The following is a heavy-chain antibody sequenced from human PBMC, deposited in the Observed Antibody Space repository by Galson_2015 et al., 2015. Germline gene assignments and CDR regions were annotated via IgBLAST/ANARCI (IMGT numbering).Heavy chain of an antibody. J-gene: IGHJ3*02. V-gene: IGHV3-30-3*01. CDR3: ARVGPDHRPDIVVVPAVWLDAFDI. CDR1: GFTFSSYA. Sequence: LRLSCAASGFTFSSYAMHWVRQAPGKGLEWVAVISYDGSNKYYADSVKGRFTISRDNSKNTLYLQMNSLRAEDTAVYYCARVGPDHRPDIVVVPAVWLDAFDIWGQGTMVTVSS. D-gene: IGHD2-2*01. CDR2: ISYDGSNK.